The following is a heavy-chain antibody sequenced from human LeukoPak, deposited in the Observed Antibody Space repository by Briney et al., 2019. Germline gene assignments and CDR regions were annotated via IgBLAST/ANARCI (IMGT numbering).Heavy chain of an antibody. Sequence: SETLSLTCAVYGGSFSGYYWSWIRQPPGKGLEWIGEINHSGSTNYNPSLKSRVTISVDTSKNQFSLKLSSVTAADTAVYYCARHFKRGSSLWVKHRLGAFDIWGQGTMVTVSS. CDR2: INHSGST. CDR3: ARHFKRGSSLWVKHRLGAFDI. J-gene: IGHJ3*02. D-gene: IGHD6-13*01. V-gene: IGHV4-34*01. CDR1: GGSFSGYY.